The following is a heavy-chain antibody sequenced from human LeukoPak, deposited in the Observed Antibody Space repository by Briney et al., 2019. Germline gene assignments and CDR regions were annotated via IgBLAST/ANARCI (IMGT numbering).Heavy chain of an antibody. V-gene: IGHV3-23*01. D-gene: IGHD1-26*01. Sequence: GGSLRLSCAAYGFTFSGYSMTWVRQAPGKGLEWAESISGSSGNTYYTNNVKGRFTISRDNSKNTLYLQMNSLRAEKTAVYYCAKVVGPTPYFFDYWGQGTLVAVSS. CDR3: AKVVGPTPYFFDY. CDR1: GFTFSGYS. J-gene: IGHJ4*02. CDR2: ISGSSGNT.